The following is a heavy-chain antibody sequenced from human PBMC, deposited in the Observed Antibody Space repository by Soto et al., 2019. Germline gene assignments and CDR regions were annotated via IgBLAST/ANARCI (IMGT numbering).Heavy chain of an antibody. D-gene: IGHD3-10*01. V-gene: IGHV3-53*02. CDR3: ARDQFYGSASSNNRYSYDYGMDV. J-gene: IGHJ6*02. CDR2: IYSDGTT. Sequence: EVQLVETGGGLIQLGGSLRLSCAASGFTVSRNYMTWVRQAPGKGLEWVSYIYSDGTTYYADSVKGRFTISRDNSKNTLYLHMNSLRGEDTAIYYCARDQFYGSASSNNRYSYDYGMDVWGQGTTVTVSS. CDR1: GFTVSRNY.